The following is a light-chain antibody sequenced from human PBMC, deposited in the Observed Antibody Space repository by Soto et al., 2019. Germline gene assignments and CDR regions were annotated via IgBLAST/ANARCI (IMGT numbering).Light chain of an antibody. CDR3: QQYGSSPRVT. J-gene: IGKJ3*01. Sequence: EIVLTQSPGTLSLSPGERATLSCRASQSVSSSYLAWYQQKPGQAPRLLIYGASSRATGIPDRFSGSGSWTDFTLTTSRLEPEDFAVYYCQQYGSSPRVTFGPGTKVDIK. V-gene: IGKV3-20*01. CDR2: GAS. CDR1: QSVSSSY.